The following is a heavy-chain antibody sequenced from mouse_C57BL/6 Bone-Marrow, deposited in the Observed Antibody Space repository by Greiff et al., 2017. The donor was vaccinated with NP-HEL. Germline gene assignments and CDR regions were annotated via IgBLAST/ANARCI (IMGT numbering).Heavy chain of an antibody. J-gene: IGHJ4*01. Sequence: QVQLQQSGAELARPGASVKLSCKASGYTFTSYGISWVKQRTGQGLEWIGEIYPRSGNTYYNEKFKGKATLTADKSSSTAYMELRSLTSEDSAVYFCAPHGSLRYYAMYYWGQGTSVTVSS. CDR1: GYTFTSYG. CDR3: APHGSLRYYAMYY. V-gene: IGHV1-81*01. CDR2: IYPRSGNT. D-gene: IGHD1-1*01.